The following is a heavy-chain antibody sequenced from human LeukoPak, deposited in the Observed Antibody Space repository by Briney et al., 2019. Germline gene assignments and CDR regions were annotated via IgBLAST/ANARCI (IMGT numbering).Heavy chain of an antibody. V-gene: IGHV4-34*01. CDR1: GGSFSGHY. CDR2: INHSGGT. CDR3: ARGGDYSGYYYVLDY. D-gene: IGHD3-22*01. Sequence: SETLSLTCAVYGGSFSGHYWSWICQPPGKGLEWIGQINHSGGTNYNPSLKSRVTISVDTSKNRFYLNLSSVTAADTAVYYCARGGDYSGYYYVLDYWGQGTLVTVSS. J-gene: IGHJ4*02.